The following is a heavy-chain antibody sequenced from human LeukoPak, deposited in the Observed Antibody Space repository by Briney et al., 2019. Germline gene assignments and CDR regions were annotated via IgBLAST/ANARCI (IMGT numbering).Heavy chain of an antibody. D-gene: IGHD5-24*01. J-gene: IGHJ3*02. CDR2: IDWNGFNK. CDR1: GFTFDDFT. V-gene: IGHV3-9*03. Sequence: GGSLTLSCVASGFTFDDFTMHWVRLAPGKGLEWVSGIDWNGFNKDYADSVKGRFTISRDNAKNSLYLQMNSLSSEDMALYFCAKDENRWLAPHAFDIWGQGTMVTVSS. CDR3: AKDENRWLAPHAFDI.